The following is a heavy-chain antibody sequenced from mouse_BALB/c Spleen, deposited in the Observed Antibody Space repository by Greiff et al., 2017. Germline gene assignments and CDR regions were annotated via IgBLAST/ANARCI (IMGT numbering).Heavy chain of an antibody. CDR1: GYTFTNYW. CDR3: ASGGKLGLYYAMDY. D-gene: IGHD4-1*01. CDR2: IYPGGGYT. V-gene: IGHV1-63*02. Sequence: QVQLQQSGAELVRPGTSVKISCKASGYTFTNYWLGWVKQRPGHGLEWIGDIYPGGGYTNYNEKFKGKATLTADTSSSTAYMQLSSLTSEDSAVYFCASGGKLGLYYAMDYWGQGTSVTVSA. J-gene: IGHJ4*01.